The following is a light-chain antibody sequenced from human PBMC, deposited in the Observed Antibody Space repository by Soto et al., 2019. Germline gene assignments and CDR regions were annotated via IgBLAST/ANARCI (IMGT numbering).Light chain of an antibody. CDR2: DAS. J-gene: IGKJ5*01. Sequence: LLTQSTATLSLSPVERATLSCRASQSVSSYLAWYQQKPGQAPRLLIYDASNRATGIPARFSGSGSGTDFTLTISRLEPEDFAVYYCQQYGGTPPITFGQGTRLEIK. CDR3: QQYGGTPPIT. V-gene: IGKV3-11*01. CDR1: QSVSSY.